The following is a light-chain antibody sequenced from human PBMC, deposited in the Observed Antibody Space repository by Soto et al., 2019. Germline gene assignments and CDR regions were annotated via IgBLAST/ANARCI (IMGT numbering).Light chain of an antibody. Sequence: SYELTQPPSVSVAPGQTARITCGGNNIGNKAVHWYQQKPGQAPVLVVHDDSDRPSGIPERFSGSNSGNTATLTISSLEAGDEADYYCQSWDSSRDHPVFGGGTKVTVL. V-gene: IGLV3-21*02. CDR3: QSWDSSRDHPV. CDR1: NIGNKA. CDR2: DDS. J-gene: IGLJ2*01.